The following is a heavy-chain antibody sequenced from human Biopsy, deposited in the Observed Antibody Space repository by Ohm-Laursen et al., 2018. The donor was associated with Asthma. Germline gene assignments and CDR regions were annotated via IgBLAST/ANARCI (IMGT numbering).Heavy chain of an antibody. V-gene: IGHV1-69*13. Sequence: ASVKVSCKSLGGTFNTYVIGWVRQAPGQGLEWMGGINSVFGTTTYPQKLQDRVTITADDSTSTVYMELSSLRSEDTAVYYCARRAGSCISRTCYSLDFWGQGTLVTVSS. CDR3: ARRAGSCISRTCYSLDF. J-gene: IGHJ4*02. CDR2: INSVFGTT. D-gene: IGHD2-2*01. CDR1: GGTFNTYV.